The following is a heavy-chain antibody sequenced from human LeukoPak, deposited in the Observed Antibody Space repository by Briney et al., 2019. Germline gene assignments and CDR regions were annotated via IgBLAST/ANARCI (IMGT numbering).Heavy chain of an antibody. CDR3: ARAHYSNYAYAYYFDY. Sequence: ASVKVSCKASGYTFTSYYMHWVRQAPGQGLEWMGIINPSGGSTSYAQKFQGRVTITADESTSTAYMELSSLRSEDTAVYYCARAHYSNYAYAYYFDYWGQGTLVTVSS. J-gene: IGHJ4*02. V-gene: IGHV1-46*01. D-gene: IGHD4-11*01. CDR1: GYTFTSYY. CDR2: INPSGGST.